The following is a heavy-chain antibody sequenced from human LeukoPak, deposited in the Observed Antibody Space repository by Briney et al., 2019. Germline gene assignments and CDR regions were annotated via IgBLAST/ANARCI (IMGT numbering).Heavy chain of an antibody. CDR3: ARDHEYYDILTGLEYGMDV. CDR1: GFTFSSYS. Sequence: PGGPLRLFCAASGFTFSSYSMNWVRQAPGKGLEWVSSISSSSSYIYYADSVKGRFTISRDNAKNSLYLQMNSLRAEDTAVYYCARDHEYYDILTGLEYGMDVWGQGTTVTVSS. CDR2: ISSSSSYI. V-gene: IGHV3-21*01. D-gene: IGHD3-9*01. J-gene: IGHJ6*02.